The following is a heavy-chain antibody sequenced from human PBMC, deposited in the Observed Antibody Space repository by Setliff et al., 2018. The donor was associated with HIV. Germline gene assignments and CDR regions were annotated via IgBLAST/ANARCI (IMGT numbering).Heavy chain of an antibody. CDR3: ARGLSFYDPGGFDY. V-gene: IGHV4-4*09. CDR2: IYTSGST. D-gene: IGHD3-22*01. Sequence: SETLSLTCTVSGGSITSSYYWSWIRQPPGKGLEWIGYIYTSGSTNYNPSLKSRVTISVDTSKNQFSLKLSSVTAADTAVYYCARGLSFYDPGGFDYWGQGTLVTVSS. CDR1: GGSITSSYY. J-gene: IGHJ4*02.